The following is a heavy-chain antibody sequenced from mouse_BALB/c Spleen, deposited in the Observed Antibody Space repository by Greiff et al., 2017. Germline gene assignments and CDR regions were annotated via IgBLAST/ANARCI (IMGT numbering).Heavy chain of an antibody. CDR1: GFTFSSYG. Sequence: VQLQQSGGGLVQPGGSLKLSCAASGFTFSSYGMSWVRQTPDKRLELVATINSNGGSTYYPDSVKGRFTISRDNAKNTLYLQMSSLKSEDTAMYYCARDPRLFDYWGQGTTLTVSS. CDR3: ARDPRLFDY. CDR2: INSNGGST. V-gene: IGHV5-6-3*01. J-gene: IGHJ2*01.